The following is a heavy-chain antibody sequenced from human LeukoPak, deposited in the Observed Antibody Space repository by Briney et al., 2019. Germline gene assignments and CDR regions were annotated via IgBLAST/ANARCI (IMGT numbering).Heavy chain of an antibody. Sequence: SETLSLTCAVYGGSFSGYYWSWIRQPPGKGLEWIGEINHSGSTNYNPSLKSRVTISVDTSKNQFSLKLSSVTAADTAVYYCARGTLGYCSGGSCGTNDYWGQGTLVTVSS. CDR1: GGSFSGYY. CDR2: INHSGST. D-gene: IGHD2-15*01. CDR3: ARGTLGYCSGGSCGTNDY. J-gene: IGHJ4*02. V-gene: IGHV4-34*01.